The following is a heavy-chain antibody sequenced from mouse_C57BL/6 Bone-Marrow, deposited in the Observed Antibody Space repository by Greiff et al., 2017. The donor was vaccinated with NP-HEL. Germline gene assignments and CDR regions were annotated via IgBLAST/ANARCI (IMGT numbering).Heavy chain of an antibody. CDR1: GFTFSSYA. CDR2: ISDGGSYT. J-gene: IGHJ4*01. CDR3: ARAADY. V-gene: IGHV5-4*03. Sequence: EVKVVESGGGLVKPGGSLKLSCAASGFTFSSYAMSWVRQTPEKRLEWVATISDGGSYTYYPDNVKGRFTISRDNAKNNLYLQMSHLKSEDTAMYYCARAADYWGQGTSVTVSS.